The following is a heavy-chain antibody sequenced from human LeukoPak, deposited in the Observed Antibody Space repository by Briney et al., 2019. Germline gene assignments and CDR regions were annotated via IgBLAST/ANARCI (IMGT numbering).Heavy chain of an antibody. J-gene: IGHJ6*03. CDR3: ARDRVPNLEWPFRTYYMDV. D-gene: IGHD3-3*01. Sequence: ASVKVSCKASGYTFTSYGISWVRQAPGQGLEWMGWISAYNGNTNYAQKLQGRVTMTTDTSTSTAYMELRSLRSDDTAVYYCARDRVPNLEWPFRTYYMDVWGKGTTVTVSS. CDR1: GYTFTSYG. CDR2: ISAYNGNT. V-gene: IGHV1-18*01.